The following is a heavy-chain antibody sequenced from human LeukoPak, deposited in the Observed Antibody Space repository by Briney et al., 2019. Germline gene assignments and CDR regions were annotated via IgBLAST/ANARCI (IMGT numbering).Heavy chain of an antibody. J-gene: IGHJ5*02. D-gene: IGHD3-10*01. CDR3: AREGVRGAQPDNWLDP. Sequence: SQTLSLTCTVSGGSISSGGYYWSWIRQHPGKGLEWIGYIYYSGSTYYNPSLKSRVTISVDTSKNQFSLKLSSVTAADTAVYCCAREGVRGAQPDNWLDPWGQGTLVTVSS. CDR1: GGSISSGGYY. V-gene: IGHV4-31*03. CDR2: IYYSGST.